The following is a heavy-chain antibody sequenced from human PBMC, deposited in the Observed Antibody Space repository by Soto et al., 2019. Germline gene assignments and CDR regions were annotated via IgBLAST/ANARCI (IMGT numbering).Heavy chain of an antibody. Sequence: QVQLVESGGGVVQPGRSLRLSCAASGFTFSDYAMYWVRQAPGKGLEWVSVISFDGNIKYYTGSVKGRFTISRDNSKNTLHLQVNSLRNEDTALYYCARAAGHSVHSSGCQIDSWGQGTLVTVSS. V-gene: IGHV3-30-3*01. CDR1: GFTFSDYA. J-gene: IGHJ4*02. CDR3: ARAAGHSVHSSGCQIDS. CDR2: ISFDGNIK. D-gene: IGHD6-19*01.